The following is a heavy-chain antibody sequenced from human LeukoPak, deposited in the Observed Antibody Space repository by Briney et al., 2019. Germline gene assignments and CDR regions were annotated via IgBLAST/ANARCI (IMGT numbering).Heavy chain of an antibody. V-gene: IGHV3-53*01. D-gene: IGHD3-3*01. CDR2: IYSGGST. CDR3: ARGFDFWSKGGY. J-gene: IGHJ4*02. Sequence: GGFLRLSCAASGFTVSSNYMSWVRQAPGKGLEWVSVIYSGGSTYYADSVKGRFTISRDNSKNTLYLQMNSLRAEDTAVYYCARGFDFWSKGGYWGQGTLVTVSS. CDR1: GFTVSSNY.